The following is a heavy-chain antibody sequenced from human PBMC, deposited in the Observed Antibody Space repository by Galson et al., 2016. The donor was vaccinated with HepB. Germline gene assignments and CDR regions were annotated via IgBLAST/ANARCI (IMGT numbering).Heavy chain of an antibody. J-gene: IGHJ4*02. V-gene: IGHV3-30*03. CDR2: ISYDGTNK. Sequence: SLRLSCAASGFTFTIYGMHWVRQAPGKGLEWLALISYDGTNKYYADSVKGRFTISRDNSKNTLYLHMNSLKTEDTAVYYCTTRRPVIFGVPHNFEYWGLGTLVTVSS. D-gene: IGHD3-3*01. CDR3: TTRRPVIFGVPHNFEY. CDR1: GFTFTIYG.